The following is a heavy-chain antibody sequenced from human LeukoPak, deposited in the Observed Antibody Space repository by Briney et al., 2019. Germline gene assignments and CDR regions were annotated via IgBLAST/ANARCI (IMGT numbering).Heavy chain of an antibody. D-gene: IGHD2-2*01. CDR1: GYTFTGYY. Sequence: ASVKVSCKASGYTFTGYYMHWVRQAPGQGLEWMGWISAYNGNTNYAQKLQGRVTMTTDTSTSTAYMELRSLRSDDTAVYYCAREDIVVVPAAIGPGAFDIWGQGTMVTVSS. V-gene: IGHV1-18*04. CDR3: AREDIVVVPAAIGPGAFDI. CDR2: ISAYNGNT. J-gene: IGHJ3*02.